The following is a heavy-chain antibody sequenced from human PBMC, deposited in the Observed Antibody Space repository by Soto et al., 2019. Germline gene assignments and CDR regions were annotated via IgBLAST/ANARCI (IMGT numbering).Heavy chain of an antibody. J-gene: IGHJ4*02. CDR1: GYSISSGYY. D-gene: IGHD3-16*02. CDR2: IYHSGST. V-gene: IGHV4-38-2*01. CDR3: ARGNYDYVWGSYRSNYFDY. Sequence: SETLSLTCVVSGYSISSGYYWGWIRQPPGKGLEWIGSIYHSGSTYYNPSLKSRVTISVDTSKNQFSLKLSSVTAADTAAYYCARGNYDYVWGSYRSNYFDYWGQGTLVTVSS.